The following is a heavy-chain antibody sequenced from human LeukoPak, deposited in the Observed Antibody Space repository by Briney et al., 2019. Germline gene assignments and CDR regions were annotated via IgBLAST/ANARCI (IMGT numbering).Heavy chain of an antibody. V-gene: IGHV1-8*01. CDR2: MNPNSGNT. CDR1: GYTFTSYD. J-gene: IGHJ4*02. Sequence: ASVKVSCKASGYTFTSYDINWVRQATGQGLERMGWMNPNSGNTGYAQKFQGRVTMTRNTSISTAYMELSSLRSEDTAVYYCAKDRGYQDYFDYWGQGTLVTVSS. CDR3: AKDRGYQDYFDY. D-gene: IGHD6-25*01.